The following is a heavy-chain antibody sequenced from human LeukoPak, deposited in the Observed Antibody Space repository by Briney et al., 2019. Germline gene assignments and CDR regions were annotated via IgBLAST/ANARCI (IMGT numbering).Heavy chain of an antibody. D-gene: IGHD4-17*01. J-gene: IGHJ4*02. V-gene: IGHV3-23*01. CDR1: GFTFSSYA. CDR3: AKDHYGDYIYYFDY. CDR2: ISGSGGST. Sequence: PGGSLRLSCAASGFTFSSYAMSWVRQAPGKGLELVSAISGSGGSTYYADSVKGRFTISSNNSKNTLYLQMNSPRAEDTVVYYCAKDHYGDYIYYFDYWGQGTLVTVSS.